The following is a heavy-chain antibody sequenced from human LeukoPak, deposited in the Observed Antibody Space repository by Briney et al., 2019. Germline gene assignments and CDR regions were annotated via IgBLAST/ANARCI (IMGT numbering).Heavy chain of an antibody. V-gene: IGHV3-23*01. Sequence: GGSLRLSCAASGFTFSSYAMSWVRQAPGKGLEWVSAISGSGGSTYYADSVKGRFTIPRDNSKNTLYLQMNSLRAEDTAVYYCAKDHGERIAATYWGQGTLVTVSS. D-gene: IGHD6-13*01. CDR3: AKDHGERIAATY. J-gene: IGHJ4*02. CDR1: GFTFSSYA. CDR2: ISGSGGST.